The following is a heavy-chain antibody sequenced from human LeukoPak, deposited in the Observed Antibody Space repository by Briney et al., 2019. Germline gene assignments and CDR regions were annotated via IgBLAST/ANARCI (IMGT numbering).Heavy chain of an antibody. J-gene: IGHJ5*02. CDR2: ISGSSSYI. D-gene: IGHD4-17*01. CDR3: ARGYGDYVGWFDP. Sequence: GGSLRLSCAASGFTFSTYSMNWVRQAPGKGLEWVSSISGSSSYIYYADSVKGRFTISRDNAKNSLYLQMNSLRAEDTAVYYCARGYGDYVGWFDPWGQGTLVTVSS. CDR1: GFTFSTYS. V-gene: IGHV3-21*01.